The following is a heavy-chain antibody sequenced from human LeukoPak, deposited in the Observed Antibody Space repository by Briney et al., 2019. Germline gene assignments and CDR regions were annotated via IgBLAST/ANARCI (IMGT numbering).Heavy chain of an antibody. CDR1: GGSISSYY. J-gene: IGHJ3*02. CDR3: ARDRGVVTATYDAFDI. CDR2: IYYSGST. D-gene: IGHD2-21*02. V-gene: IGHV4-59*01. Sequence: SETLSLTCNVSGGSISSYYWSWIRQPPGKGLEWIGNIYYSGSTNYNPSLKSRVTISVDTSKNQFSLKLSSVTAADTAVYYCARDRGVVTATYDAFDIWGQGTMVTVSS.